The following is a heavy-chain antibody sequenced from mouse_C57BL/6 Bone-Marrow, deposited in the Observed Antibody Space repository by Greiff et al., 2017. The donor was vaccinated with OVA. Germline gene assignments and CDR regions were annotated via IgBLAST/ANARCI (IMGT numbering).Heavy chain of an antibody. V-gene: IGHV1-63*01. D-gene: IGHD1-1*01. CDR2: IYPGGGYT. Sequence: QVQLQQSGAERLGPGTSVKMSCKASGYTFPNYWMGWEKQRPGHGIEWIGDIYPGGGYTNYNEKFKGKATLTADKSSSTAYMQFSSLTSEDSAIYYCAIHYYGSSYWYFDVWGTGTTVTVSS. CDR1: GYTFPNYW. CDR3: AIHYYGSSYWYFDV. J-gene: IGHJ1*03.